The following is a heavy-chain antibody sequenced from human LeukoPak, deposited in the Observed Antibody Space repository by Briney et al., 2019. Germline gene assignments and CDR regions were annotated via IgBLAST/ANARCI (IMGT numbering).Heavy chain of an antibody. CDR1: GFTFSSYS. CDR2: ISSSSSYI. V-gene: IGHV3-21*01. Sequence: GGSLRLSCAASGFTFSSYSMNWVRQAPGKGLEWVSSISSSSSYIYYADSVKGRFTISRDNAKNSLYLQMNSLRAEDTAVYYCAGSILTGYPNFDYWGQGTLVTVSS. D-gene: IGHD3-9*01. CDR3: AGSILTGYPNFDY. J-gene: IGHJ4*02.